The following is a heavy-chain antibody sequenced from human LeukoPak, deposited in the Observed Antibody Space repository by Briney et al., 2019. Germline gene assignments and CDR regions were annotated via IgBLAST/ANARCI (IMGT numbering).Heavy chain of an antibody. D-gene: IGHD3-10*01. CDR2: INPNSGGT. Sequence: ASVKVSFKASGYTFTGYYMHWVRQAPGQGLEWMGWINPNSGGTNYAQKFQGRVTMTRDTSISTAYMELSSLRSEDTAVYYCARGYGSGSYYAYFDYWGQGTLVTVSS. J-gene: IGHJ4*02. CDR1: GYTFTGYY. CDR3: ARGYGSGSYYAYFDY. V-gene: IGHV1-2*02.